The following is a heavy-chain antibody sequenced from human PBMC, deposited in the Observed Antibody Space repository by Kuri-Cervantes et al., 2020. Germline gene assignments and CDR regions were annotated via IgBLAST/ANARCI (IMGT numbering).Heavy chain of an antibody. CDR1: GFTFSNYG. D-gene: IGHD3-10*01. CDR2: IWYDGSNK. V-gene: IGHV3-33*08. J-gene: IGHJ4*02. Sequence: GGSLRLSCAASGFTFSNYGMHWVRQAPGKGLEWVAVIWYDGSNKYYADSVKGRFTISRDNSKNTLYLQMNSLRAEDTAVYYCATGGGSGSYALDYWGQGTLVTVSS. CDR3: ATGGGSGSYALDY.